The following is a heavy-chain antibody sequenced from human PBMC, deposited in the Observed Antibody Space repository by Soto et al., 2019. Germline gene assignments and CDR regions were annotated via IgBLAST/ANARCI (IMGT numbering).Heavy chain of an antibody. V-gene: IGHV5-10-1*01. CDR1: GYSFTSYW. Sequence: LRESLKISCKCSGYSFTSYWISWVRQMPGKGLEWMGRIDPSDSYTNYSPSFQGHVTISADKSISTAYLQWSSLKASDTAMYYCASNSGYDSYYYYGMDVWGQGTTVTVSS. CDR3: ASNSGYDSYYYYGMDV. J-gene: IGHJ6*02. D-gene: IGHD5-12*01. CDR2: IDPSDSYT.